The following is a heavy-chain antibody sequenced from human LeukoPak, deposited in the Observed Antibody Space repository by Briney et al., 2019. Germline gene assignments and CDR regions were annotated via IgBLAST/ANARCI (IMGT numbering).Heavy chain of an antibody. D-gene: IGHD3-3*01. V-gene: IGHV4-4*07. CDR2: IYTSGST. CDR3: AREGDDFWSGYPGFDAFDI. Sequence: SETLSLTCTVSGGSISSYYWSWIRQPAGKGLEWIGRIYTSGSTNYNPPLKSRVTMSVDTSKNQFSLKLSSVTAADTAVYYCAREGDDFWSGYPGFDAFDIWGQGTMATVSS. J-gene: IGHJ3*02. CDR1: GGSISSYY.